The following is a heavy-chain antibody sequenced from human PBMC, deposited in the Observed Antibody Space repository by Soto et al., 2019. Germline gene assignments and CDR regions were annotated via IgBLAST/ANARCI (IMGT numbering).Heavy chain of an antibody. CDR1: GYTFTSYG. Sequence: ASVKVSCKASGYTFTSYGISWVRQAPGQGLEWMGWISAYNGNTNYAQKLQGRVTMTTDTSTSTAYMELRSLRSDDTAVYYCARDGIVVVPADFLDAFDIWGKGKRVTVPS. J-gene: IGHJ3*02. V-gene: IGHV1-18*01. D-gene: IGHD2-2*01. CDR3: ARDGIVVVPADFLDAFDI. CDR2: ISAYNGNT.